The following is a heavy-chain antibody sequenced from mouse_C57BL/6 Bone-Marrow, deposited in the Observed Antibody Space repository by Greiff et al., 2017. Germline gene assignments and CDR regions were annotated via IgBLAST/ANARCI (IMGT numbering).Heavy chain of an antibody. Sequence: VKLQQPGAELVMPGASVKLSCKASGYTFTSYWMHWVKQRPGQGLEWIGEIDPSDSYTNYNQKFKGKSTLTVDKSSSTAYMQLSSLTSEDSAVYYCAREGDYYGSSPFAYWGQGTLVTVSA. D-gene: IGHD1-1*01. CDR1: GYTFTSYW. CDR3: AREGDYYGSSPFAY. CDR2: IDPSDSYT. J-gene: IGHJ3*01. V-gene: IGHV1-69*01.